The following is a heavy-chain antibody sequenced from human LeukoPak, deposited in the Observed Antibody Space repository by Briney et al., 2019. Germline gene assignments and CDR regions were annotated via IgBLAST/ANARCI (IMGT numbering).Heavy chain of an antibody. J-gene: IGHJ5*02. Sequence: SETLSLTCTVSGYSISSGYYWGWIRQPPGKGLEWIGSIYHSGSTYYNPSLKSRVTMSVDTSKNQFSLKLSSVTAADTAVYYCAREEGWFDPWGQGTLVTVSS. CDR2: IYHSGST. CDR3: AREEGWFDP. V-gene: IGHV4-38-2*02. CDR1: GYSISSGYY.